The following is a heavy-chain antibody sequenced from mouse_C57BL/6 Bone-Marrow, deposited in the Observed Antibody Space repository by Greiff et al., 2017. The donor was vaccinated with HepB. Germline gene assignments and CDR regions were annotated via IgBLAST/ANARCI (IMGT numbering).Heavy chain of an antibody. CDR3: ARDGYGSFDY. D-gene: IGHD1-1*01. V-gene: IGHV3-6*01. Sequence: EVKLMESGPGLVKPSQSLSLTCSVTGYSITSGYYWNWIRQFPGNKLEWMGYISYDGSNNYNPSLKNRISITRDTSKNQFFLKLNSVTTEDTATYYCARDGYGSFDYWGQGTTLTVSS. CDR2: ISYDGSN. J-gene: IGHJ2*01. CDR1: GYSITSGYY.